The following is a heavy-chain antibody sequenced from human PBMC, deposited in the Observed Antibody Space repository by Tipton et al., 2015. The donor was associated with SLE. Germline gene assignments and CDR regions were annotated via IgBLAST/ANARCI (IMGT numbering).Heavy chain of an antibody. D-gene: IGHD6-13*01. CDR1: GFTFSGYA. J-gene: IGHJ5*02. CDR3: AKDDGSSYFNWFDP. Sequence: GSLRLSCVASGFTFSGYAMHWVRQAPGKGLEWVALIRYDGTNEKYTDSVKGRFTISRDNSKNTVSLQMNSLTTEDTAVYYCAKDDGSSYFNWFDPWGQGTLVTVSS. CDR2: IRYDGTNE. V-gene: IGHV3-30*02.